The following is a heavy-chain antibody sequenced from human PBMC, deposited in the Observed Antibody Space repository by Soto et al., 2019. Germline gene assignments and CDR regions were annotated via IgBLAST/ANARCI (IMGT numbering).Heavy chain of an antibody. Sequence: ASVKVSCKASGYTFTGYYMHWVRQAPGQGLEWMGWINPNSGGTNYAQKFQGWVTMTRDTPISTAYMELRRLRSDDTAVYYCAREGAARSYYYYYYMDVWGKGTTVTVSS. CDR2: INPNSGGT. CDR3: AREGAARSYYYYYYMDV. V-gene: IGHV1-2*04. J-gene: IGHJ6*03. CDR1: GYTFTGYY. D-gene: IGHD1-26*01.